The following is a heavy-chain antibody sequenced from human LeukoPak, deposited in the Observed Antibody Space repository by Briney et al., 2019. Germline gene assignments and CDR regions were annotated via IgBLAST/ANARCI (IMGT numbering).Heavy chain of an antibody. CDR2: INWNGGST. D-gene: IGHD3-10*01. Sequence: PGGSLRLSCAASGFTFSSYWMSWVRQAPGKGLEWVSGINWNGGSTGYADSVKGRFTISRDNAKNSLYLQMNSLRAEDTALYYCARASPRTVRGSLPPEDVWGKGTTVTVSS. J-gene: IGHJ6*04. V-gene: IGHV3-20*04. CDR1: GFTFSSYW. CDR3: ARASPRTVRGSLPPEDV.